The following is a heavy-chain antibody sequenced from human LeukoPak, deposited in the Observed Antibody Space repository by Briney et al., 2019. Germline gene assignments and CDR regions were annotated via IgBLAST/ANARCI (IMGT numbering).Heavy chain of an antibody. CDR1: GFTFSSYS. CDR2: ISSSSSTI. CDR3: ARDLRITIFGVVIHDDY. J-gene: IGHJ4*02. D-gene: IGHD3-3*01. V-gene: IGHV3-48*01. Sequence: GGSLRLSCAASGFTFSSYSMNWVRQAPGKGLEWVSYISSSSSTIYYADSVKGRFTISRDNAKNSLYLQMNSLRAEDTAVYYCARDLRITIFGVVIHDDYWGQGTLVTVSS.